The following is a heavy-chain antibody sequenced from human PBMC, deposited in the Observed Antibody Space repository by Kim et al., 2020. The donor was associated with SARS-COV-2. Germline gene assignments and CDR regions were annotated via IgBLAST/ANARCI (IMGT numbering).Heavy chain of an antibody. CDR3: AKGQLRYFDWLLSPLDY. CDR2: ISGSGGST. J-gene: IGHJ4*02. D-gene: IGHD3-9*01. V-gene: IGHV3-23*01. Sequence: GGSLRLSCAASGFTFSSYAMSWVRQAPGKGLEWVSAISGSGGSTYYADSVKGRFTISRDNSKNTLYLQMNSLRAEDTAVYYCAKGQLRYFDWLLSPLDYWGQGTLVTVSS. CDR1: GFTFSSYA.